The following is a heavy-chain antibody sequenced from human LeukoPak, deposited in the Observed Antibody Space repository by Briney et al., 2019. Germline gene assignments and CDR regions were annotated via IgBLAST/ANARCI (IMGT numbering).Heavy chain of an antibody. CDR2: ISGSGGST. Sequence: GGSLRLSCAASGFTFSSCAMSWVRQAPGKGLEWVSAISGSGGSTYYADSVKGRFTISRDNSKNTLYLQMNSLRAEDTAVYYCAKDGQAAYYDFWSGKRHLDYWGQGTLVTVSS. D-gene: IGHD3-3*01. CDR3: AKDGQAAYYDFWSGKRHLDY. J-gene: IGHJ4*02. V-gene: IGHV3-23*01. CDR1: GFTFSSCA.